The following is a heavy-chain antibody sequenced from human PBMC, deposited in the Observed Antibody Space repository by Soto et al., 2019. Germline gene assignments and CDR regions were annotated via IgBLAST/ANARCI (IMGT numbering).Heavy chain of an antibody. CDR3: AREGRQYGSGDDAFDI. CDR2: IYYSGST. D-gene: IGHD3-10*01. Sequence: PSETLSLTCTVSGGSISSGDYYWSWIRQPPGKGLEWIGYIYYSGSTYYNPSLKSRVTISVDTSKNQFSLKLSSVTAADTAVYYCAREGRQYGSGDDAFDIWGQGTVVTVSS. V-gene: IGHV4-30-4*01. CDR1: GGSISSGDYY. J-gene: IGHJ3*02.